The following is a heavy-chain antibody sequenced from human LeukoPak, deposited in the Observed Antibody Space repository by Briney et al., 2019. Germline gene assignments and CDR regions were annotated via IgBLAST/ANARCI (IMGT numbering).Heavy chain of an antibody. J-gene: IGHJ4*02. Sequence: PGGSLRVSCAASGFTFRDYYMSWTRQAPGKGLEWVSYISSSGRTISCAGAVKSRFSISRDNAKNSLYLQMNSLRAEDTAVYYCARDAFTIFGVVITTQRFDYWGQGTLVTVPS. CDR1: GFTFRDYY. V-gene: IGHV3-11*01. CDR3: ARDAFTIFGVVITTQRFDY. D-gene: IGHD3-3*01. CDR2: ISSSGRTI.